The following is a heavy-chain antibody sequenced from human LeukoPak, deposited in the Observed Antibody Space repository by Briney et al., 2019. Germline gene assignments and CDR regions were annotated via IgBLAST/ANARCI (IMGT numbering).Heavy chain of an antibody. Sequence: SETLSLTCAVYGGSFSGYYWSWIRQPPGKGLEWIGEINHSGSTNYNPSLKSRVTISVDTSKNQFSLKLSSVTAADTAVYYCARGRLRGYSYGHPMGYYYGMDVWGQGTTVTVSS. V-gene: IGHV4-34*01. D-gene: IGHD5-18*01. CDR2: INHSGST. J-gene: IGHJ6*02. CDR3: ARGRLRGYSYGHPMGYYYGMDV. CDR1: GGSFSGYY.